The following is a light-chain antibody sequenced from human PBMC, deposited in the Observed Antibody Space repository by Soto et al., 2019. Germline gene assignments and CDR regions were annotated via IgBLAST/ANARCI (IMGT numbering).Light chain of an antibody. V-gene: IGKV3-20*01. CDR3: QQHGSSPWT. Sequence: ENVLTQSPGTLSLSPGERATLSCRASQSVSSSYLAWYQQKPGQAPRLLIFGASSRAIGIPDRYSGSGSGTDFTLTISRLEPEDFAVYYCQQHGSSPWTFGQGTKLEIK. CDR2: GAS. J-gene: IGKJ2*01. CDR1: QSVSSSY.